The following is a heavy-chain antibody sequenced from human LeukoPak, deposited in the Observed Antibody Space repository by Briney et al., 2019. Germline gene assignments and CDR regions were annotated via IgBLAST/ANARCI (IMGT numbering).Heavy chain of an antibody. Sequence: SSETLSLTCAVYGGSFSGYYWSWIRQPPGKGLEWIGEINHSGSTNYNPSLKSRVTISVDTSKNQFSLKLSSVTAADTAVYYCARVPKQIYCSSTSCYPIDPWGQGTLVTVSS. J-gene: IGHJ5*02. CDR3: ARVPKQIYCSSTSCYPIDP. D-gene: IGHD2-2*01. CDR1: GGSFSGYY. CDR2: INHSGST. V-gene: IGHV4-34*01.